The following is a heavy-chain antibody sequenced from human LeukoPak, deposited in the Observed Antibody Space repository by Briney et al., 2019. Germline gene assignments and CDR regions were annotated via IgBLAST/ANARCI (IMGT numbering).Heavy chain of an antibody. J-gene: IGHJ5*02. CDR2: NSAYNGNT. Sequence: ASVKVSCKASGYTFTNYGFNWVRQAPGQGLEWMGNSAYNGNTNYAQKFQDRVTMTTDTSTSTAYMELRSLRSDDTAVYYCARDWNDGYNWFDPWGQGTLVTVSS. D-gene: IGHD1-1*01. CDR3: ARDWNDGYNWFDP. V-gene: IGHV1-18*01. CDR1: GYTFTNYG.